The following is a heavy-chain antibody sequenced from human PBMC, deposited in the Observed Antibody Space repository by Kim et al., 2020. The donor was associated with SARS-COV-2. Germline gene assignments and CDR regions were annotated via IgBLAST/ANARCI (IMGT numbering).Heavy chain of an antibody. CDR2: INSDGGTT. CDR1: GFTFSSYW. Sequence: GGSLRLSCAASGFTFSSYWMHWVRKAPGKGLVWVSRINSDGGTTSYADSVKGRFTISRDNAKSTLYLQMNSLRAEDTAVYYCASRRYTGTYYYFDYWGQGPLVTVSS. D-gene: IGHD1-26*01. V-gene: IGHV3-74*01. CDR3: ASRRYTGTYYYFDY. J-gene: IGHJ4*02.